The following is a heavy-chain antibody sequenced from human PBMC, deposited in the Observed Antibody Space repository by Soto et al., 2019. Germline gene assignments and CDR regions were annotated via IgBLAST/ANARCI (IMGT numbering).Heavy chain of an antibody. D-gene: IGHD7-27*01. CDR2: ISGSGGST. CDR3: AKDGPTGDRDFCYYYYMDV. V-gene: IGHV3-23*01. CDR1: GFTFSSYD. J-gene: IGHJ6*03. Sequence: GGSLRLPCAASGFTFSSYDMSWVRQAPGKGLEWVSAISGSGGSTYYADSVKGRFTISRDYSKNTLYLQMNSLRAEDTDVYYCAKDGPTGDRDFCYYYYMDVWGKGTPVTVSS.